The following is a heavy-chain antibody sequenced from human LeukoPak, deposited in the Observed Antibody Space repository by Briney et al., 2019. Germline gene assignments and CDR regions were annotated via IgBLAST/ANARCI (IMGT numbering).Heavy chain of an antibody. J-gene: IGHJ4*02. Sequence: SETLSLTCTVSGGSISSYYWSWIRQPPGKGLEWIGYIYYSGSTNYNPSLKSRVTISVDTSKNQFSLKLSSVTAADTAVYYCARGKLKRGYSYGYAYFDYWGQGTLVTVSS. CDR2: IYYSGST. CDR1: GGSISSYY. CDR3: ARGKLKRGYSYGYAYFDY. D-gene: IGHD5-18*01. V-gene: IGHV4-59*01.